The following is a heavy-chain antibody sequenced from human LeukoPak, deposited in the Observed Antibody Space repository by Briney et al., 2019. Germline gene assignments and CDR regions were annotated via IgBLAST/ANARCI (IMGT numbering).Heavy chain of an antibody. CDR1: GYTFTSYD. V-gene: IGHV1-8*01. CDR3: GRGSFRGFLEWLLYTDIGDY. Sequence: ASVKVSCKASGYTFTSYDINWVRQATGQGLEWMGWMNPNSGNTGYAQRFQGRVTMTRNTSISTAYMELRSMRSDDAAVEYCGRGSFRGFLEWLLYTDIGDYWGQGTLVTVSS. D-gene: IGHD3-3*01. J-gene: IGHJ4*02. CDR2: MNPNSGNT.